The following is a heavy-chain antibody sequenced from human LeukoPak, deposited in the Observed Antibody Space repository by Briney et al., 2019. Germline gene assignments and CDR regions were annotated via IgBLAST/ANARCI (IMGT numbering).Heavy chain of an antibody. CDR2: IKQDGSEK. D-gene: IGHD7-27*01. J-gene: IGHJ4*02. V-gene: IGHV3-7*04. CDR1: GFTFSSYW. CDR3: GRFTRSGDSVY. Sequence: GGSLRLSCAASGFTFSSYWMSWVRQAPGKGLEWVANIKQDGSEKQYVDSVKGRFAISRDNAENSVYLQMNSLKAEDTAVYYCGRFTRSGDSVYWGQGTLVTVSS.